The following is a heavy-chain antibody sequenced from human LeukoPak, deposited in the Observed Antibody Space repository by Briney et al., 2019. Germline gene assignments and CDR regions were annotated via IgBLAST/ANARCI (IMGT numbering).Heavy chain of an antibody. CDR3: AREDYYDSSGYFGWFDP. V-gene: IGHV4-59*12. CDR2: LYSSGST. CDR1: GGSISSYY. D-gene: IGHD3-22*01. J-gene: IGHJ5*02. Sequence: SEPLSRTCTVSGGSISSYYWSWIRQPPGQGLQLIVYLYSSGSTNYNPSLKSRVTMSVDTSKNQFSLKLSSVTAADTAVYYCAREDYYDSSGYFGWFDPWGQGTLVTVSS.